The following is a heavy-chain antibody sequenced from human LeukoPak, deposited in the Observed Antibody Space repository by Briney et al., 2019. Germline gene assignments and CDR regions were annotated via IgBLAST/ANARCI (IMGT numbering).Heavy chain of an antibody. CDR3: ARDGRDLLTGYYDFDY. Sequence: GASVKVSCKASGYTFTGYYMHWVRQAPGQGLEWMGWINPNSGGTNYAQKFQGRVTMTRDTSISTAYMELSRLRSDDTTVYYCARDGRDLLTGYYDFDYWGQGTLVTVSS. CDR1: GYTFTGYY. J-gene: IGHJ4*02. V-gene: IGHV1-2*02. D-gene: IGHD3-9*01. CDR2: INPNSGGT.